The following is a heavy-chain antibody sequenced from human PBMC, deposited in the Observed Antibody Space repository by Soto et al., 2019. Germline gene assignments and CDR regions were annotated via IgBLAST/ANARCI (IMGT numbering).Heavy chain of an antibody. CDR1: GRTCINHW. CDR2: IYPGDSYA. V-gene: IGHV5-51*01. D-gene: IGHD6-19*01. J-gene: IGHJ3*02. Sequence: PXVSLKIACKVSGRTCINHWLAWVRQIPGKGLEWMGIIYPGDSYARYSPCFAGQVTISVDKSITTAYLHWSSLEASDSAVDDCARQGDMAATPAPAFDIWGQGTLLTVSS. CDR3: ARQGDMAATPAPAFDI.